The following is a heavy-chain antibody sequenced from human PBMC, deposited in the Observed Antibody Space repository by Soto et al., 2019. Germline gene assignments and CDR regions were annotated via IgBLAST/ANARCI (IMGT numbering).Heavy chain of an antibody. CDR1: GDSISSSKW. CDR3: ARMNRDYYYGMDV. Sequence: SETLSLTCGVSGDSISSSKWWTWVRQTPGNGLEWIGKIDHNGVANYNPSLEGRVTISKDISKNQISLKVTSVTAADSAVYYCARMNRDYYYGMDVWGQGTTVTVSS. J-gene: IGHJ6*02. CDR2: IDHNGVA. V-gene: IGHV4-4*02.